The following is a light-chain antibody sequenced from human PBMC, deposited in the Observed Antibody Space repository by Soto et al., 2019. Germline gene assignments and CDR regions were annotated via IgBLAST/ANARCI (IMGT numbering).Light chain of an antibody. CDR3: QQYNNWPRT. CDR2: GAS. J-gene: IGKJ1*01. CDR1: QSVSSD. V-gene: IGKV3-15*01. Sequence: IVMTQSPATLSVSPGEGATLSCRASQSVSSDLAWYQQKPGQAPRLLIYGASTRATGFPARFSGSGSGTEFTLTISSLQSEDFAVYYCQQYNNWPRTFGQGTKV.